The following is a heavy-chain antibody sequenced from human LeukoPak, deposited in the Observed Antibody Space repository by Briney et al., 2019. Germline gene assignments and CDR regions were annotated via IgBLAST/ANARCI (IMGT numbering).Heavy chain of an antibody. CDR1: GFTFSSYS. J-gene: IGHJ3*01. CDR2: ISSSSSSYI. CDR3: ARISSSNWYNERGAFDV. Sequence: GGSLRLSCAASGFTFSSYSMNWVRQAPGKGLEWVSSISSSSSSYIYYADSVKGRFTISRDNAKNSLYLQMNSLRAEDTAVYYCARISSSNWYNERGAFDVWGQGTMVTVSS. V-gene: IGHV3-21*04. D-gene: IGHD6-13*01.